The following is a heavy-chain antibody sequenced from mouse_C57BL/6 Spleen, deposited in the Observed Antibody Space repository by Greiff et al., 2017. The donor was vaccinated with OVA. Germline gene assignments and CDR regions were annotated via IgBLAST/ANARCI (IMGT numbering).Heavy chain of an antibody. Sequence: EVKLVESGGGLVKPGGSLKLSCAASGFTFSDSGMHWVRQAPAKGLEWVAYISSGSSTIYYADTVKGRFTISRDNAKNTLFLQMTSLRSEDTAMYYCARPYDYSWYFDVWGTGTTVTVSS. D-gene: IGHD2-4*01. CDR1: GFTFSDSG. CDR3: ARPYDYSWYFDV. J-gene: IGHJ1*03. V-gene: IGHV5-17*01. CDR2: ISSGSSTI.